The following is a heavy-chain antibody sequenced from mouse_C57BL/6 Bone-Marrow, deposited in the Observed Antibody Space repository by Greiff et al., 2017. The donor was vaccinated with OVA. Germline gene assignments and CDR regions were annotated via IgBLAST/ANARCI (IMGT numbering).Heavy chain of an antibody. Sequence: VQLQQSGAELVRPGASVKLSCTASGFNIKDDYMHWVKQRPEQGLEWIGWIDPENGDTEYASKFQGKATITADTSSNTAYLQLSSLTSEDTAVYCCTTREQLRLQNAMDYWGQGTSVTVSS. CDR3: TTREQLRLQNAMDY. V-gene: IGHV14-4*01. CDR1: GFNIKDDY. CDR2: IDPENGDT. D-gene: IGHD3-2*02. J-gene: IGHJ4*01.